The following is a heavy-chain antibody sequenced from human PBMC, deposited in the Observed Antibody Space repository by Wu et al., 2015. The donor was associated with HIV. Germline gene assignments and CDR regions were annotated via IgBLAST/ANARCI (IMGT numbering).Heavy chain of an antibody. V-gene: IGHV1-69*11. J-gene: IGHJ4*02. D-gene: IGHD3-22*01. CDR2: IIPRLGTT. Sequence: HVQLVQSGIEVKKPGSSVKVSCKIHGGNDGGTFSSHPISWVRQAPGKGLEWMGGIIPRLGTTNYAQIFQGRVTITADEFTTTAYMELTSLRSDDTAMYYCARDMTYFYDNSGYYRLDYWGQGTLITVSS. CDR3: ARDMTYFYDNSGYYRLDY. CDR1: GGNDGGTFSSHP.